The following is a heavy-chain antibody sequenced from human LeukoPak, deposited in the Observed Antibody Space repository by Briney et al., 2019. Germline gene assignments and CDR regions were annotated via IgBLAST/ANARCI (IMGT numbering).Heavy chain of an antibody. CDR2: IYHSGST. CDR3: ARDCWGSSWANWFDP. CDR1: GGSISSSNW. J-gene: IGHJ5*02. D-gene: IGHD6-13*01. Sequence: SGTLSLTCAVSGGSISSSNWWSWVRPPPGKGLEWIGEIYHSGSTNYNPSLKSRVTISVDKSKNQFSLKLSSVTAADTAVYYCARDCWGSSWANWFDPWGQGTLVTVSS. V-gene: IGHV4-4*02.